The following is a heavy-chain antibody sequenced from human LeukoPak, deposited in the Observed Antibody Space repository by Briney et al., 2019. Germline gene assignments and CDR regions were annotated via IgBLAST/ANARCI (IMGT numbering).Heavy chain of an antibody. Sequence: SETLSLTCTVSGGSISSYYWSWIRQPAGKGLEWIGRIYTSGSTNYNPSLKSRVTMSVDTSKNQFSLKLSSVTAADTAVYYCARGRGTVVTPGDAFDIWGQGTMVSVSS. D-gene: IGHD4-23*01. CDR2: IYTSGST. CDR3: ARGRGTVVTPGDAFDI. V-gene: IGHV4-4*07. J-gene: IGHJ3*02. CDR1: GGSISSYY.